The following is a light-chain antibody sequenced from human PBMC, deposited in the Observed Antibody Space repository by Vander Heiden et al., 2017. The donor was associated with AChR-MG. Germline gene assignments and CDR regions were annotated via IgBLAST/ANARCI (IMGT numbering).Light chain of an antibody. V-gene: IGLV2-14*01. J-gene: IGLJ3*02. CDR3: GSYTDTSTWV. CDR2: EVS. CDR1: NRDVGRYNY. Sequence: QSALTQPASVSGSPGQSITISCTGTNRDVGRYNYVSWYQQNPGKAPKLVIYEVSNRPSGVSHRFSGSKAGNAASLTISGLQPEDESDYYCGSYTDTSTWVFGGGTKLTVL.